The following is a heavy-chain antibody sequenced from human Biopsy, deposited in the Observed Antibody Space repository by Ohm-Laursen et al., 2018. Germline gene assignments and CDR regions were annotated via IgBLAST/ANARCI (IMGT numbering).Heavy chain of an antibody. CDR2: VYYTGST. CDR3: ARDRGYYSDRTVPGYFDL. V-gene: IGHV4-59*01. Sequence: TLSLTCTVSGDSISSYYWSWIPQPPGKGLQGIGYVYYTGSTDYNPSLQRRVTISVDTSKNHFSLRLRSVTPADTAIYYCARDRGYYSDRTVPGYFDLWGRGTLVTVSS. J-gene: IGHJ2*01. CDR1: GDSISSYY. D-gene: IGHD3-22*01.